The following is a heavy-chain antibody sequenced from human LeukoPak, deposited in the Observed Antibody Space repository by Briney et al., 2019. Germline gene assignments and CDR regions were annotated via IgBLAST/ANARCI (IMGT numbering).Heavy chain of an antibody. CDR1: GGSISSGGYY. CDR3: ARGPEDCSGGSCGWFFDY. Sequence: SETLSLTCTVSGGSISSGGYYWSWIRQPPGKGLEWIGYIYHSGSTYYNPSLKSRVTISVDRSKNQFSLKLSSVTAADTAVYYCARGPEDCSGGSCGWFFDYWGQGTLVTVSS. D-gene: IGHD2-15*01. J-gene: IGHJ4*02. V-gene: IGHV4-30-2*01. CDR2: IYHSGST.